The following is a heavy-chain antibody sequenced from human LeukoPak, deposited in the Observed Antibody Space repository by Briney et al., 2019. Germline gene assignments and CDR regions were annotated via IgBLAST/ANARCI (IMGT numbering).Heavy chain of an antibody. CDR2: INHSGST. D-gene: IGHD1-7*01. J-gene: IGHJ6*02. Sequence: PSETLSLTCTVSGGSISSSSYYWGWIRQPPGKGLEWIGEINHSGSTNYNPSLKSRVTISVDTSKNQFSLKLSSVTAADTAVYYCARRGSVNWNYGGRGYYYGMDVWGQGTTVTVSS. V-gene: IGHV4-39*07. CDR1: GGSISSSSYY. CDR3: ARRGSVNWNYGGRGYYYGMDV.